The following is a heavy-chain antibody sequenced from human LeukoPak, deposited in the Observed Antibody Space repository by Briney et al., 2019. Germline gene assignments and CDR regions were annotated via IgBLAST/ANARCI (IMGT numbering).Heavy chain of an antibody. J-gene: IGHJ4*02. V-gene: IGHV4-59*12. Sequence: SETLSLTCTVSGGSISSYYWSWIRQPPGKGLEWIGYIYYSGSTNYNPSLKSRVTISVDTSKNQFSLKLSSVTAADTAVYYCARTPRYCSGGSCYSYYFDYWGQGTLVTVSS. CDR1: GGSISSYY. CDR2: IYYSGST. CDR3: ARTPRYCSGGSCYSYYFDY. D-gene: IGHD2-15*01.